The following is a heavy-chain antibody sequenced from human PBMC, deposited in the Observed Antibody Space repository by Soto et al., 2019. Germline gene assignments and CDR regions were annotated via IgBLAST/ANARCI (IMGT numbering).Heavy chain of an antibody. V-gene: IGHV3-30*03. J-gene: IGHJ4*02. D-gene: IGHD2-2*01. CDR1: GFTFSSYG. CDR3: PQAIPTGNLDY. Sequence: QVQLVESGGGVVQPGRSLRLSCAASGFTFSSYGMHWVRQAPGKGLEWVAVISYDGSNKYYADSVKGRFTISRDNSKNTLYLQMNSLRAEDTAVYYCPQAIPTGNLDYWGQGTLVTVSS. CDR2: ISYDGSNK.